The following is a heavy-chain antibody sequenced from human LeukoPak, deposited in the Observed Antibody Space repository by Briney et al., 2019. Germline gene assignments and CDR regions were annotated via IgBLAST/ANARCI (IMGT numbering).Heavy chain of an antibody. Sequence: GGSLRLSCAASGFTFDDYGMSWVRQAPGKGLEWVSGINWNGGSTGYADSVKGRFTISRDNAKNSLYLQMNSLRAEDTAAYYCARMGVAPGSNWLDPWGQGTLVTVSS. CDR2: INWNGGST. CDR1: GFTFDDYG. V-gene: IGHV3-20*04. CDR3: ARMGVAPGSNWLDP. J-gene: IGHJ5*02. D-gene: IGHD6-13*01.